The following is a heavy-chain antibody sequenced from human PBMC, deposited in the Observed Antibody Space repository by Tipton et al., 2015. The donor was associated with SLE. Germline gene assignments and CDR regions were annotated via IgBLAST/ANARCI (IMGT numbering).Heavy chain of an antibody. J-gene: IGHJ4*02. D-gene: IGHD6-19*01. CDR2: ISSSSSTI. CDR3: ATWDYSSGWYYFDY. V-gene: IGHV3-48*01. Sequence: GSLRLSCAAPGFTFSSYSINWVRQAPGKGLEWVSYISSSSSTIYYADSVKGRFTISRDNAKNSLYLQMNSLRAEDTAVYYCATWDYSSGWYYFDYWGQGTLVTVSS. CDR1: GFTFSSYS.